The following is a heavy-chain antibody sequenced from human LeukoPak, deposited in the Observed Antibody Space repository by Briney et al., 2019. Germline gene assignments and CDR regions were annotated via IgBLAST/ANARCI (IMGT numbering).Heavy chain of an antibody. V-gene: IGHV1-24*01. J-gene: IGHJ4*02. CDR2: FDPEDGET. CDR1: GYTLTELS. Sequence: GASVKVSCKVSGYTLTELSMHWVRQAPGKGLEWMGGFDPEDGETIYAQKFQGRVTMTEDTSTDTAYMELSSLRSEDTAVYYCARAYGMGLWFGELRRAYYFDYWGQGTLVTVSS. CDR3: ARAYGMGLWFGELRRAYYFDY. D-gene: IGHD3-10*01.